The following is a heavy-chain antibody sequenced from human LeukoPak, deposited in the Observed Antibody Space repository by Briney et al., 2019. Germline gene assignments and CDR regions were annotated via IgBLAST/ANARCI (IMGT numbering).Heavy chain of an antibody. Sequence: SETLSLTCTVSGGSISSYYWSWIRQPPGKGLEGIGYIFYSGNTNYNPSLKSRVTISVDTSKNQFSLKLNSVTAADTAVYYCARGGLGVTNYYYYGMDVWGQGTTVTVSS. V-gene: IGHV4-59*01. CDR1: GGSISSYY. CDR3: ARGGLGVTNYYYYGMDV. D-gene: IGHD4-17*01. J-gene: IGHJ6*02. CDR2: IFYSGNT.